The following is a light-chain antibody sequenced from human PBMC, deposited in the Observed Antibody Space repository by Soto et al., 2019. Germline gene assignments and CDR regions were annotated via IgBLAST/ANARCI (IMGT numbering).Light chain of an antibody. CDR3: LQYNGYYRT. CDR1: QTISGW. J-gene: IGKJ1*01. CDR2: DAS. Sequence: DIQMTQSPSTLSASVGDTVTITCRASQTISGWLAWYQQRPGKAPNLLIFDASTLESGVPSRFSGSGSGTTFTLTISSLQSDDFATYYCLQYNGYYRTFGQGTKWISN. V-gene: IGKV1-5*01.